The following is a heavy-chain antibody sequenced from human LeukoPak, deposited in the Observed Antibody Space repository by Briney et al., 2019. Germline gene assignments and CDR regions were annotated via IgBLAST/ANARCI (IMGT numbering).Heavy chain of an antibody. CDR1: GFTFSTYV. V-gene: IGHV3-23*01. J-gene: IGHJ4*02. Sequence: GGSLRLSCAASGFTFSTYVMAWVRQTPGKGLEWVSVISSPAETIYYADFVRGRFTISRDNSKYTLYLHLNSLRVGDTAVYYCARAPSHRGFDYWGQGTLVTVSS. CDR2: ISSPAETI. CDR3: ARAPSHRGFDY.